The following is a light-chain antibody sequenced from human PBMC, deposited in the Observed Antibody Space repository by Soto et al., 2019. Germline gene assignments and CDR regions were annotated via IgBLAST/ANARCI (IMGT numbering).Light chain of an antibody. Sequence: ESVLTQSPGTLSLSPGERATLSCRASHSVSSSYLAWYQQKPGQAPRLLIYGASSRATGIPDRFSGSGSGTDFTLTISRLEPDDFAVYYCQQYGSSPPYTFGQGTKLEIK. V-gene: IGKV3-20*01. CDR3: QQYGSSPPYT. J-gene: IGKJ2*01. CDR2: GAS. CDR1: HSVSSSY.